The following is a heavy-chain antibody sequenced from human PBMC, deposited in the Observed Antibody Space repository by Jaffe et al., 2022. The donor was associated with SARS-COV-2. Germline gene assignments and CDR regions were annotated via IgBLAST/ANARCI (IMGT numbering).Heavy chain of an antibody. CDR2: IYHSGTT. D-gene: IGHD2-2*01. Sequence: QVQLQESGPGLVKPSGTLSLTCAVSGGSISGTNWWSWVRQPPGKGLEWIGEIYHSGTTHYNPSLKSRVTISVDKSMNQFSLKLSSVTAADTAVYYCARIYCNSTSCFHFDYWGQGTLVTVSS. V-gene: IGHV4-4*02. J-gene: IGHJ4*02. CDR3: ARIYCNSTSCFHFDY. CDR1: GGSISGTNW.